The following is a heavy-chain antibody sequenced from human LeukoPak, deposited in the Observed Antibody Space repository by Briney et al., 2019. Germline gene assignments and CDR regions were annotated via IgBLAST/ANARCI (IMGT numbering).Heavy chain of an antibody. J-gene: IGHJ4*02. V-gene: IGHV4-34*01. CDR1: GGSFSGYY. CDR2: TYYSGST. D-gene: IGHD3-10*01. CDR3: ARQPYYYGSGSYYSRRTKYYFDY. Sequence: SETLSLTCAVYGGSFSGYYWSWIRQPPGKGLEWIGSTYYSGSTYYNPSLKSRVTISVDTSKNQFSLKLSSVTAADTAVYYCARQPYYYGSGSYYSRRTKYYFDYWGQGTLVTVSS.